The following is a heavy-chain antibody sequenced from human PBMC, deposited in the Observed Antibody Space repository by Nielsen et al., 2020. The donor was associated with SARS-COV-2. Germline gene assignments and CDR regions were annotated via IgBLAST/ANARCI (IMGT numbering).Heavy chain of an antibody. J-gene: IGHJ6*02. CDR2: ISGSGGTI. V-gene: IGHV3-23*01. CDR1: GFTFRSYA. CDR3: AKAMSRTYNHAMDV. Sequence: GESRKISCAASGFTFRSYAMSWVRQAPGKGLEWVSIISGSGGTIFYSDSVKGRFTLSRDNSKNTVYLQMNTLRAEDTAVYYCAKAMSRTYNHAMDVRGQGTTVTVSS. D-gene: IGHD1-14*01.